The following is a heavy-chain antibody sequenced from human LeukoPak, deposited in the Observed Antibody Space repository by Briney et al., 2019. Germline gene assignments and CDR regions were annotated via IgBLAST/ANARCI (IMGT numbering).Heavy chain of an antibody. CDR3: ARGAFGGVIGLDY. D-gene: IGHD3-16*02. CDR2: INSDGSST. J-gene: IGHJ4*02. Sequence: GGSLRLSCAASGFTFSSYWMHWVRQAPGKGLVWVSRINSDGSSTSYADSVKGRFTISRDNAKNTLYLQMNSLRAEDTAVYYCARGAFGGVIGLDYWGQGTLVTVSS. V-gene: IGHV3-74*01. CDR1: GFTFSSYW.